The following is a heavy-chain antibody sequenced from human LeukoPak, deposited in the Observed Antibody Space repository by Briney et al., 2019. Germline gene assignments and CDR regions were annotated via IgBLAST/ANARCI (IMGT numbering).Heavy chain of an antibody. J-gene: IGHJ5*02. CDR2: LYHSEAT. V-gene: IGHV4-39*02. D-gene: IGHD1-20*01. CDR1: GGSNSGGTHY. CDR3: ARSTITGSARGWFDP. Sequence: SETLSPTCIVSGGSNSGGTHYWAWVRQHPGMGLEWIGTLYHSEATYYNPSLRGRVAISVDTSRNHFSLNLTSLTAADTAVYYCARSTITGSARGWFDPWGQGTLVTVSS.